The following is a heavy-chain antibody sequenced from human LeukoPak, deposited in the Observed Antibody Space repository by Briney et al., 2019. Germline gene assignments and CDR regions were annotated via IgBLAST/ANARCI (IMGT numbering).Heavy chain of an antibody. CDR3: ASVSWFGELLSNWFDP. Sequence: SVKVSCKASGYTFTGYYMRWVRQAPGQGLEWMGGIIPIFGTANYAQKFQGRVTITADESTSTAYMELSSLRSEDTAVYYCASVSWFGELLSNWFDPWGQGTLVTVSS. D-gene: IGHD3-10*01. CDR2: IIPIFGTA. CDR1: GYTFTGYY. J-gene: IGHJ5*02. V-gene: IGHV1-69*13.